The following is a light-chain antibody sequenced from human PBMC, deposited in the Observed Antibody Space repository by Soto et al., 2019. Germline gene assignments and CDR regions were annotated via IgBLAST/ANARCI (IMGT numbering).Light chain of an antibody. J-gene: IGLJ1*01. CDR1: SSDVGGYNY. CDR2: DVD. V-gene: IGLV2-11*01. Sequence: QSALTQPRSVSGSPGQSVTISCTGTSSDVGGYNYVSWYQQHPGKAPKFLIYDVDKRPSGVPDRFSGSKSGNTASLTIAGLQAEDEADYYCCSYAGGYSFVFGTGTKLTVL. CDR3: CSYAGGYSFV.